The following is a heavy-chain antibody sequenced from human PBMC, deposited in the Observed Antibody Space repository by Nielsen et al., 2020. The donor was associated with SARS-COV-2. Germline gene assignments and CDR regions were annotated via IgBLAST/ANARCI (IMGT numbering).Heavy chain of an antibody. D-gene: IGHD5-24*01. CDR2: IDYEGSLT. J-gene: IGHJ4*02. V-gene: IGHV3-74*01. Sequence: GESLKISCAASGFGLSNYWMYWVRQSPEKGLMWVAHIDYEGSLTSYADSVKGRFTISRDNAKNSLYLQMNSLRAEDTAVYYCAREGRQLPLDYWGQGTLVTVSS. CDR3: AREGRQLPLDY. CDR1: GFGLSNYW.